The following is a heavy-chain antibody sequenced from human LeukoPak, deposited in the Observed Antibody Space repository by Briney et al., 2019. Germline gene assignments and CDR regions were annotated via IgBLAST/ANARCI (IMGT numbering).Heavy chain of an antibody. CDR2: SNPNSGGT. V-gene: IGHV1-2*02. CDR1: GYTFTGYY. Sequence: ASVKVSCKASGYTFTGYYIHWVRQAPGQGLEGMGWSNPNSGGTNYAQNFQGRVTMTRDTSISTAYMELRRLRSDDTAVYYCARSIAAAGLYYFDSWGQGTLVTVSS. J-gene: IGHJ4*02. D-gene: IGHD6-13*01. CDR3: ARSIAAAGLYYFDS.